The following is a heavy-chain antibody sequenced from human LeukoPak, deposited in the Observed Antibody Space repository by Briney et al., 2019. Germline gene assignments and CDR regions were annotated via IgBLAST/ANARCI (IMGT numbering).Heavy chain of an antibody. CDR3: ARDTYSSSWYFDY. CDR1: GGSISSGGYY. V-gene: IGHV4-39*07. Sequence: SETLSLTCTVSGGSISSGGYYWGWIRQPPGKGLEWIGSIYHSGSTYYNPSLKSRVTISVDTSKNQFSLKLSSVTAADTAVYYCARDTYSSSWYFDYWGQGTLVTVSS. CDR2: IYHSGST. D-gene: IGHD6-13*01. J-gene: IGHJ4*02.